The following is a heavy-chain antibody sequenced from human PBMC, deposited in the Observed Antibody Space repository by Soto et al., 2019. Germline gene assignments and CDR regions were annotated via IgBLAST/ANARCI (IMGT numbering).Heavy chain of an antibody. J-gene: IGHJ4*02. D-gene: IGHD1-26*01. Sequence: ETLFLICAVSGGSFSGYYWSWLRQPPGKGLEWIGEINHSGSTNYNPSLKSRVTISVDTSKNQFSLKLSSVTAADTAVYYCARDQELSYYFDYWGQGTLVTVSS. CDR3: ARDQELSYYFDY. V-gene: IGHV4-34*01. CDR1: GGSFSGYY. CDR2: INHSGST.